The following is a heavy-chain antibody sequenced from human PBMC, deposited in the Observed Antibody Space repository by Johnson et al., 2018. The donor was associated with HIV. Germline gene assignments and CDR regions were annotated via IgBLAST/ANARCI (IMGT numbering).Heavy chain of an antibody. V-gene: IGHV3-9*01. CDR2: ISWNSGSI. CDR1: GFTFDDYA. Sequence: VQLVESGGGLVQPGRSLRLSCAASGFTFDDYAMHWVRQAPGKGLEWVSGISWNSGSIGYADSVKGRFTISRDNAKNSLYLQMNSLRAEDTALYYCARAHDAFDIWGQGTMVTVSS. J-gene: IGHJ3*02. CDR3: ARAHDAFDI.